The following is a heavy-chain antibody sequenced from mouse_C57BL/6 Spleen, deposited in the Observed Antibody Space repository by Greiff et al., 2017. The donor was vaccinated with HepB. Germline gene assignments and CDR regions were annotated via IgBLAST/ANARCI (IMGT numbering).Heavy chain of an antibody. D-gene: IGHD2-12*01. J-gene: IGHJ3*01. Sequence: VQLKESGGGLVKPGGSLKLSCAASGFTFSDYGMHWVRQAPEKGLEWVAYISSGSSTIYYADTVKGRFTISRDNAKNTLFLQMTSLRSEDTAMYYCARMSLYYTSFAYWGQGTLVTVAA. CDR2: ISSGSSTI. V-gene: IGHV5-17*01. CDR3: ARMSLYYTSFAY. CDR1: GFTFSDYG.